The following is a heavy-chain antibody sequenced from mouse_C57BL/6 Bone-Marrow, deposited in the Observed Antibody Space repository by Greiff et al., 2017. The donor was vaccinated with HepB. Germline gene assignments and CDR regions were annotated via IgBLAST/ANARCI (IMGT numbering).Heavy chain of an antibody. V-gene: IGHV1-61*01. CDR2: IYPSDSET. J-gene: IGHJ2*01. D-gene: IGHD1-1*01. Sequence: VQLQQPGAELVRPGSSVKLSCKASGYTFTSYWMDWVKQRPGQGLEWIGNIYPSDSETHYNQKFKDKATLTVDKSSSPAYMQLSSLTSEDSAVYYWARTEITTVVGSYWGQGTTLTVSS. CDR3: ARTEITTVVGSY. CDR1: GYTFTSYW.